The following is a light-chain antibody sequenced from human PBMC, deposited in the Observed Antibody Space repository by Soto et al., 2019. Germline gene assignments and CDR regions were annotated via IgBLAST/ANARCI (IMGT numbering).Light chain of an antibody. J-gene: IGKJ2*01. CDR2: GAS. V-gene: IGKV3-15*01. CDR3: QQYNNWPPYT. CDR1: QSVNSD. Sequence: EIVLTQSPATLSVSPGNRATLSCRASQSVNSDLAWYQQKPGQAPRLLIYGASTRATGTPTRFSGSGSGTEFTLTISSLQSEDFAVYFCQQYNNWPPYTFGQGTKVDI.